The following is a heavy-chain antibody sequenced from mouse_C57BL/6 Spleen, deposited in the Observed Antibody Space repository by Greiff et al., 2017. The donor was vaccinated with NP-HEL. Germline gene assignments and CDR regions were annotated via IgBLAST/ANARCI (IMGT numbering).Heavy chain of an antibody. Sequence: QVQLQQPGAELVRPGTSVKLSCKASGYTFTSYWMHWVKQRPGQGLEWIGVIDPSDSYTNYNQKFKGKATLTVDKSSSTAYMQLSSLTSEDSAVYYCARGDGPFAYWGQGTLVTVSA. J-gene: IGHJ3*01. D-gene: IGHD3-3*01. CDR3: ARGDGPFAY. CDR2: IDPSDSYT. V-gene: IGHV1-59*01. CDR1: GYTFTSYW.